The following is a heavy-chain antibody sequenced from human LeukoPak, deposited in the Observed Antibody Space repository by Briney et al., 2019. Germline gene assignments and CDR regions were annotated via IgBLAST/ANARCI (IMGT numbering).Heavy chain of an antibody. V-gene: IGHV4-59*01. CDR2: IYYSGST. Sequence: SETLSLTCTVSGGSISSYYWSWIRQPPGKGLEWIGYIYYSGSTNYNPSLKRRVTISVDTSKNQFSLKLSSVTAADTAVYYCARVASCSGGSCYSYYYYYMDVWGKGTTVTISS. CDR1: GGSISSYY. D-gene: IGHD2-15*01. CDR3: ARVASCSGGSCYSYYYYYMDV. J-gene: IGHJ6*03.